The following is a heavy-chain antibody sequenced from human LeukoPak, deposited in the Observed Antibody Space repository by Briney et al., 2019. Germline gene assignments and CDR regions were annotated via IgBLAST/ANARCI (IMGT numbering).Heavy chain of an antibody. CDR1: GFTFSSYA. CDR2: ISGSGGST. V-gene: IGHV3-23*01. Sequence: PGGSLRLSCAASGFTFSSYAMSWVRQAPGKGLEWVSAISGSGGSTYYADSVRGRFTISRDNSKNTLYLQMNSLRAEDTAVYYCAKGSVAAAGTGWFDPWGQGTLVTVSS. J-gene: IGHJ5*02. D-gene: IGHD6-13*01. CDR3: AKGSVAAAGTGWFDP.